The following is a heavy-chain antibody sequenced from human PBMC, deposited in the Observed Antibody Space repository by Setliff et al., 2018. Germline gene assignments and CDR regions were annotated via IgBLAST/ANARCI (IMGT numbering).Heavy chain of an antibody. CDR1: GFTFSSYA. V-gene: IGHV3-23*01. CDR2: ISGSGGAT. D-gene: IGHD1-7*01. CDR3: AKYPSNSVYNYFDP. J-gene: IGHJ5*02. Sequence: GGSLRLSCAASGFTFSSYAMTWVRQAPGKGLEWVSGISGSGGATYYAASVKGRFSISRDNSKNPLSLQMNSLRAEDTAIYYCAKYPSNSVYNYFDPWGQGTLVTVSS.